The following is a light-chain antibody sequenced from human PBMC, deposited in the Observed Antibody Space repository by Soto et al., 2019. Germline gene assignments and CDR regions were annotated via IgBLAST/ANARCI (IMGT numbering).Light chain of an antibody. CDR2: DVS. CDR3: SSYKSSSTDVV. Sequence: QSVLTQPASVSGSPGQSITISCTGTSSDVGGYNYVSWYQQHPGKAPKLMIYDVSNRPSGVSNRFSGSKSGNTASLTISGLQAEDEADYYGSSYKSSSTDVVFGGGTKLP. J-gene: IGLJ2*01. V-gene: IGLV2-14*01. CDR1: SSDVGGYNY.